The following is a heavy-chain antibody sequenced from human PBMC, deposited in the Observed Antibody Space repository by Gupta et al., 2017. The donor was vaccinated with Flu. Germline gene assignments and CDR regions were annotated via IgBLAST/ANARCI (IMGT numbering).Heavy chain of an antibody. V-gene: IGHV5-51*01. Sequence: SYWIGWVRQRPGKGLEGMGIIYPGESDTRYSPSGQGQVTISADKSIITAYRQWSRLKDSDTAMYYCARHKSNIAARPLDYGGQGTLVTVSS. CDR2: IYPGESDT. D-gene: IGHD6-6*01. J-gene: IGHJ4*02. CDR3: ARHKSNIAARPLDY. CDR1: SYW.